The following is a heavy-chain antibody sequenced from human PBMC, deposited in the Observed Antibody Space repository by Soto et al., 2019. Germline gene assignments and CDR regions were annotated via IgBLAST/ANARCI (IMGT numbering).Heavy chain of an antibody. D-gene: IGHD3-9*01. Sequence: EVQLVESGGGLVQPGGSLRLSCAASGFTLSSYWMHWVRQVPGKGLMWVSRIDSDGIRTNYADSVKGRFTISRDNAKNTLYLQMNYLSAEDTAVYYCARDLGKYDRYYFDYWDQGTLVTVSS. V-gene: IGHV3-74*01. CDR1: GFTLSSYW. CDR2: IDSDGIRT. J-gene: IGHJ4*02. CDR3: ARDLGKYDRYYFDY.